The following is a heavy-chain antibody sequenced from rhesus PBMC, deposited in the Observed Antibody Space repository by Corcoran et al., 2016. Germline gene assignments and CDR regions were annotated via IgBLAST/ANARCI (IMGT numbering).Heavy chain of an antibody. CDR1: GVPLRGYDY. J-gene: IGHJ4*01. D-gene: IGHD2-33*01. V-gene: IGHV4S12*01. Sequence: QVQLQESGPGVVKPSENVSLTCAVPGVPLRGYDYWSWMRPPPRTGLWWIGSIYSNIESTTYNPSLKSRVPISTDTSKNQFSLKLSSVTATDTAVYYCARICSVSGCSSIYYWGQGVLVTVSS. CDR2: IYSNIEST. CDR3: ARICSVSGCSSIYY.